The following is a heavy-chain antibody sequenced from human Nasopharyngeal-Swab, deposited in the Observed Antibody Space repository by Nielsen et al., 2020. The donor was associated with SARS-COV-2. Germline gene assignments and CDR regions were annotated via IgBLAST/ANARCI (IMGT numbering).Heavy chain of an antibody. Sequence: LSLTCAASGFTFSSYGMHWVRQAPGKGLEWVAVISYDGSNKYYADSVKGRFTISRDNSKNTLYLQMNSLRAEDTAVYYCARGELLSNAFDIWGQGTMVTVSS. CDR3: ARGELLSNAFDI. CDR1: GFTFSSYG. CDR2: ISYDGSNK. V-gene: IGHV3-30*19. J-gene: IGHJ3*02. D-gene: IGHD2-2*01.